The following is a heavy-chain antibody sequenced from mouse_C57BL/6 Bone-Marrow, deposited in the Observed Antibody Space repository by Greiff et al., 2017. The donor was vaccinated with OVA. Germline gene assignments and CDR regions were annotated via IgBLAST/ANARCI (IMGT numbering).Heavy chain of an antibody. Sequence: EVHLVESGGGLVKPGGSLKLSCAASGFTFSSYTMSWVRQTPEKRLEWVATISGGGGNTYYPDSVKGRFTISRDNAKNTLYLQMSSLRSEDTALYYCARQYYYGSSPWFAYWGQGTLVTVSA. D-gene: IGHD1-1*01. J-gene: IGHJ3*01. CDR1: GFTFSSYT. V-gene: IGHV5-9*01. CDR2: ISGGGGNT. CDR3: ARQYYYGSSPWFAY.